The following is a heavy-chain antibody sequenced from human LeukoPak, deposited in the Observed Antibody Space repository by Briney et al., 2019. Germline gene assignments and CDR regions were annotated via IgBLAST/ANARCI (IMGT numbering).Heavy chain of an antibody. D-gene: IGHD2-15*01. CDR1: GYTFTSYG. CDR2: ISAYNGNT. V-gene: IGHV1-18*01. J-gene: IGHJ5*02. Sequence: ASVKVSCKASGYTFTSYGISWVRQAPGQGLEWMGWISAYNGNTNYAQKLQGRVTMTTDTSTSTAYMELRSLRSDDTAVYYCARGHIVVVVAATYNWFDPWGQGTLVTVSS. CDR3: ARGHIVVVVAATYNWFDP.